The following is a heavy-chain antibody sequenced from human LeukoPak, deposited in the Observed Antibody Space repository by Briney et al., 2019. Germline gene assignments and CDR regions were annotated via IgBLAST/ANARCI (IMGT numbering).Heavy chain of an antibody. J-gene: IGHJ4*02. CDR2: INTNTGNP. Sequence: TSVKVSCKASGYTFTSYAMNWVRQAPGQGLEWMGWINTNTGNPTYAQGFTGRFVFSLDTSVSTAYLQISSLKAEDTAVYYCHRDYYDSSGYYYFDYWGQGTLVTVSS. CDR1: GYTFTSYA. CDR3: HRDYYDSSGYYYFDY. V-gene: IGHV7-4-1*02. D-gene: IGHD3-22*01.